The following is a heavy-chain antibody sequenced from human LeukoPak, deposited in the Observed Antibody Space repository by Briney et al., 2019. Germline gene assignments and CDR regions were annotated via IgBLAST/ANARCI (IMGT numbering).Heavy chain of an antibody. D-gene: IGHD4-17*01. CDR3: ARWGAYGDYSFDY. CDR2: IYYSGST. CDR1: GGSISGYY. Sequence: PSETLSLTCAVYGGSISGYYWSWIRQPPGKGLEWIGYIYYSGSTNYNPSLKSRVTISVDTSKNQFSLKLSSVTAADTAVYYCARWGAYGDYSFDYWGQGTLVTVSS. V-gene: IGHV4-59*01. J-gene: IGHJ4*02.